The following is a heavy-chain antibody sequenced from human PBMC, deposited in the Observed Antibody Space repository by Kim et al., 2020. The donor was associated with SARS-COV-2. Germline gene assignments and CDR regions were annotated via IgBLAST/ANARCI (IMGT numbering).Heavy chain of an antibody. CDR2: NYYSGST. CDR3: ARQGTMTTYFFDY. Sequence: SETLSLTCTVSGGSISTYYWSWIRQPPGKGLEWIGYNYYSGSTNYNPSLKSRVTISVDTYNNHFSLHLSSVTAADTAVYYCARQGTMTTYFFDYWGQGVLVTVSS. D-gene: IGHD1-1*01. J-gene: IGHJ4*02. V-gene: IGHV4-59*08. CDR1: GGSISTYY.